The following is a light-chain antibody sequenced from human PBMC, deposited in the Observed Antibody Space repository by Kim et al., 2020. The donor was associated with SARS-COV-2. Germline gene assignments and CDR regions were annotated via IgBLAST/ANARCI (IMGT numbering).Light chain of an antibody. CDR3: QAWDSDTAV. CDR2: QDD. V-gene: IGLV3-1*01. CDR1: KLGQKF. J-gene: IGLJ3*02. Sequence: VSPGQTASVTCPGDKLGQKFTAWYQQKPGQSPVVVMYQDDKRPSGIPERFSGSNSGNTATLTISGTQAMAEADYYCQAWDSDTAVFGGGTQLTVL.